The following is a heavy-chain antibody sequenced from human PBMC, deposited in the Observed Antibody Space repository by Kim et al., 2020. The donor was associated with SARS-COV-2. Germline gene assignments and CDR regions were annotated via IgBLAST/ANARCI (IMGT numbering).Heavy chain of an antibody. V-gene: IGHV3-66*01. J-gene: IGHJ3*02. CDR1: GFTVSSNY. D-gene: IGHD6-13*01. CDR2: IYSGGST. CDR3: ASPGESSWFPDAFDI. Sequence: GGSLRLSCAASGFTVSSNYMSWVRQAPGKGLEWVSVIYSGGSTYYADSVKGRFTISRDNSKNTLYLQMNSLRAEDTAVYYCASPGESSWFPDAFDIWGQGTMVTVSS.